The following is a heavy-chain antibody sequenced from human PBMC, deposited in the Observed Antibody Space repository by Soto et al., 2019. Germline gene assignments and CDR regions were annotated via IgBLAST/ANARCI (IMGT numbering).Heavy chain of an antibody. J-gene: IGHJ4*02. CDR3: ATAPLAHYDFWTSRYFDY. Sequence: GASVKVSCKASGGTFSSYAISWVRQAPGQGLEWMGGIIPIFGTANYAQKFQGRVTITADESTSTAYMELSSLRSEDTAVYYFATAPLAHYDFWTSRYFDYWGQGTLVTVSS. CDR2: IIPIFGTA. V-gene: IGHV1-69*13. CDR1: GGTFSSYA. D-gene: IGHD3-3*01.